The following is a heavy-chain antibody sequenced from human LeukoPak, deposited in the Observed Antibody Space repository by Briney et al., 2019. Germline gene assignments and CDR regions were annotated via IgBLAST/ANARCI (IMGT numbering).Heavy chain of an antibody. CDR1: GFTFSTYN. D-gene: IGHD3-9*01. Sequence: PGGSLRLSCAASGFTFSTYNMNWVRQAPGKGLEWVSSITSGGGYTYYADSVKGRFTTSRDNAKNSLSLRLDSLRAEDTAVCYCARGHYDVLTSSYKWTPDYWGQGTLVTVSS. CDR3: ARGHYDVLTSSYKWTPDY. V-gene: IGHV3-21*06. CDR2: ITSGGGYT. J-gene: IGHJ4*02.